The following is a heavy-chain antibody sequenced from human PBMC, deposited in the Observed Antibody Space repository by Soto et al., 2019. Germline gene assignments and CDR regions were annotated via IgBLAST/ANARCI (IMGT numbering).Heavy chain of an antibody. CDR1: GGSISSSTYY. J-gene: IGHJ4*02. CDR2: IYYSGST. D-gene: IGHD4-17*01. V-gene: IGHV4-39*02. CDR3: ANSYGDYVSY. Sequence: QLQLQESGPGLVKPSETLSLTCTVSGGSISSSTYYWGWIRQPPGKGLEWIGSIYYSGSTYYNPSLKSRVTMSVDTSKSHFSLKLSSVTAADTAVYYFANSYGDYVSYWGQGNLFTVSS.